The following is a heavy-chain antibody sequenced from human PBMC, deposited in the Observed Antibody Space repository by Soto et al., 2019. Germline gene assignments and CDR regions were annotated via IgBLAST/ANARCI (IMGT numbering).Heavy chain of an antibody. CDR2: ISYYGSNK. CDR3: AKDRGSSWHYYYYGMDV. D-gene: IGHD6-13*01. V-gene: IGHV3-30*18. J-gene: IGHJ6*02. CDR1: GFTFSSYG. Sequence: QVQLVESGGGVVQPGRSLRLSCAASGFTFSSYGMHWVRQAPGKGLEWVAVISYYGSNKYYADSVKGRFTISRDNSKNTLYLQMNSLRAEDTAVYYCAKDRGSSWHYYYYGMDVWGQGTTVTVSS.